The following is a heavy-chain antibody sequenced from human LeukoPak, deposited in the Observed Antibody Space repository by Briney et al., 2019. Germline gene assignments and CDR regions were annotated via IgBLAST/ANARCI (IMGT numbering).Heavy chain of an antibody. J-gene: IGHJ4*02. D-gene: IGHD5-18*01. CDR2: IKQDGSEK. CDR1: GVTFTNYW. V-gene: IGHV3-7*01. Sequence: PGGSLRLSCAASGVTFTNYWMSWVRQAPGKGLEWVANIKQDGSEKYYVDSVKGRFTISRDNAKSSLYLQMNSLTAEDTAVYYCAREGNSYLVYYFDNWGQGTLVTVSS. CDR3: AREGNSYLVYYFDN.